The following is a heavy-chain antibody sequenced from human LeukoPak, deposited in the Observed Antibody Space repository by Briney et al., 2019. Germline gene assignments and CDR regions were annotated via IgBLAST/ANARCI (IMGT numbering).Heavy chain of an antibody. Sequence: PSETLSLTCTVSGGSISSYHWRWIRQPPGKGLEWIGDFSNSGSTNYNPSLKSRVTISVDTSKNQFSLKLSSVTAADTAVYYCARAPDIVVVVAESKYYFDYWGQGTLATVSS. CDR2: FSNSGST. D-gene: IGHD2-15*01. V-gene: IGHV4-59*12. CDR3: ARAPDIVVVVAESKYYFDY. CDR1: GGSISSYH. J-gene: IGHJ4*02.